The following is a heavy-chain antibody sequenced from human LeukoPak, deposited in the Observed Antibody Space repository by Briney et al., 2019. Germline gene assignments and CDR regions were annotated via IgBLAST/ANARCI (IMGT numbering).Heavy chain of an antibody. J-gene: IGHJ4*02. D-gene: IGHD2-2*01. CDR2: IWYDGSKR. Sequence: PGGSLRLSCAASGFTFRNYGMHWVRQSPDKGLEWVAAIWYDGSKRLYTDSVEGRFTISRDDSENALYLQMNSLRAEDTALYYCARDYCSTSFCYDNWGQGTLVTVSS. V-gene: IGHV3-33*01. CDR1: GFTFRNYG. CDR3: ARDYCSTSFCYDN.